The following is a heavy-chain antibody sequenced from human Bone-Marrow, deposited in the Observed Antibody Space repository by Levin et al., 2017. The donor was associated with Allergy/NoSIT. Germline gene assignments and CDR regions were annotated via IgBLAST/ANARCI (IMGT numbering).Heavy chain of an antibody. CDR2: IIPIFGTA. CDR3: ARDRIAARPGDYYYYYMDV. V-gene: IGHV1-69*13. J-gene: IGHJ6*03. Sequence: ASVKVSCKASGGTFSSYAISWVRQAPGQGLEWMGGIIPIFGTANYAQKFQGRVTITADESTSTAYMELSSLRSEDTAVYYCARDRIAARPGDYYYYYMDVWGKGTTVTVSS. D-gene: IGHD6-6*01. CDR1: GGTFSSYA.